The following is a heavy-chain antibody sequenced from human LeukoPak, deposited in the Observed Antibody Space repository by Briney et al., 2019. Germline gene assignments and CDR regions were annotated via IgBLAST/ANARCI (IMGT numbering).Heavy chain of an antibody. CDR1: GYTFTVYY. CDR3: ARAWGYAHYYFDY. CDR2: INPNSGGT. J-gene: IGHJ4*02. D-gene: IGHD5-12*01. Sequence: ASVKVSFKASGYTFTVYYMHWVRQAPGQGREWMGWINPNSGGTNYVQKFQGRVTMTRDTSISTAYMELSRLRSDDTAVYYCARAWGYAHYYFDYWGQGTLVTVSS. V-gene: IGHV1-2*02.